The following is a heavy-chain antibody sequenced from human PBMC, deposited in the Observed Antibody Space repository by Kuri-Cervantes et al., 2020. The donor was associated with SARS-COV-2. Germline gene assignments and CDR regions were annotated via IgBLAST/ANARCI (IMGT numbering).Heavy chain of an antibody. D-gene: IGHD6-13*01. V-gene: IGHV3-30*18. CDR2: ISYDGSNK. Sequence: GGSLRLSCAASGFTFSSYGMHWVRRAPGKGLEWVAVISYDGSNKYYADSVKGRFTISRDNSKNTLYLQMNSLRAEDTAVYYCAKSFLTAGSLSYWGQGTLVTVSS. J-gene: IGHJ4*02. CDR3: AKSFLTAGSLSY. CDR1: GFTFSSYG.